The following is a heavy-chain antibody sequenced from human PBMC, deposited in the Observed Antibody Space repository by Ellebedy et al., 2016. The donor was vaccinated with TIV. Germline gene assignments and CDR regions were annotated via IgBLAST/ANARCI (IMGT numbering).Heavy chain of an antibody. J-gene: IGHJ1*01. CDR2: IIPIFGTA. D-gene: IGHD6-19*01. Sequence: SVKVSCXASGGTFSSYAISWVRQAPGQGLEWMGGIIPIFGTANYAQKFQGRVTITADESTSTAYMELSSLRSEDTAVYYCARDAVAGSYFQHWGQGTLVTVSS. CDR3: ARDAVAGSYFQH. V-gene: IGHV1-69*13. CDR1: GGTFSSYA.